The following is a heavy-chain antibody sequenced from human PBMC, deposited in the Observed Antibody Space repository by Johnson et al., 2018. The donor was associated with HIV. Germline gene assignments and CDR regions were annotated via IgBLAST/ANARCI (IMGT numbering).Heavy chain of an antibody. J-gene: IGHJ3*02. CDR3: ARDWSSWYTVDAFDI. V-gene: IGHV3-15*01. CDR1: EFSFSNAW. D-gene: IGHD6-13*01. Sequence: VQLVESGGGLVKPGGSLRLTCAASEFSFSNAWMSWVRQAPGKGLEWVGRIKSQTDGGTTDYAAPVKGRFTISRDDSKNTLYLQMNSLRAEDTAVYYCARDWSSWYTVDAFDIWGQGTMVTVSS. CDR2: IKSQTDGGTT.